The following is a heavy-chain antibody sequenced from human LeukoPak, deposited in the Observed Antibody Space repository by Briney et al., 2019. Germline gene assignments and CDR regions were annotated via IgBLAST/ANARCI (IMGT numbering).Heavy chain of an antibody. D-gene: IGHD6-6*01. Sequence: SETLSLTCAVYGGSFSGYYWSWIRQPPGKGLEWIGEINHSGSTNYNPSLKSRVTISVDTSKNQFSLKLSSVTAADTAVYYCARGSTIAARPDFGYWGQGTLVTVSS. J-gene: IGHJ4*02. V-gene: IGHV4-34*01. CDR2: INHSGST. CDR3: ARGSTIAARPDFGY. CDR1: GGSFSGYY.